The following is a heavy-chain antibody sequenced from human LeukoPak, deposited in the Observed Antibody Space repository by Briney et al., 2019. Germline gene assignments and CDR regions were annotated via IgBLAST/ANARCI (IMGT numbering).Heavy chain of an antibody. D-gene: IGHD3-3*01. CDR3: ARSGSSGDLFNFDY. V-gene: IGHV4-34*01. CDR2: INHSGST. CDR1: GGSFSGYY. J-gene: IGHJ4*02. Sequence: SETLSLTCAVYGGSFSGYYWSWIRQPPGKGLEWIGEINHSGSTNYNPSLKSRVTISVDTSKNQFSLKLSSVTAADTAVYYCARSGSSGDLFNFDYWGQGTLVTVPS.